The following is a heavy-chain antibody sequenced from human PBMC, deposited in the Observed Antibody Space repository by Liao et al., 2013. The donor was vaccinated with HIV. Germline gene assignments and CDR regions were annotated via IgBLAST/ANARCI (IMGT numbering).Heavy chain of an antibody. D-gene: IGHD2-2*01. CDR3: ARDYCSSTRCHPLDH. J-gene: IGHJ4*02. Sequence: QLQMQESGPGLVKPSETLSLTYSVSGGSIDNSDYYWEWIRQPPGKGLEWIGAVYHSGSTYYNPSLKSRVTISIDTSKNQFSLNLSSVTAADTAVYYCARDYCSSTRCHPLDHWGQGALVTVST. CDR1: GGSIDNSDYY. V-gene: IGHV4-39*07. CDR2: VYHSGST.